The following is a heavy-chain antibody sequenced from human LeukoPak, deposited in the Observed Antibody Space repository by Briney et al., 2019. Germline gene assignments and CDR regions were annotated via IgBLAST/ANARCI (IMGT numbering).Heavy chain of an antibody. J-gene: IGHJ4*02. D-gene: IGHD5-12*01. CDR2: IRYDGSNE. Sequence: GGSLRLSCSVSGFTFVDYAMNWVRQAPGKGLEWVSFIRYDGSNEYYADSVRGRFTISRDNAKNSLYLQMDSLRVEDTAVYYCVRDAPPRYSGSDVLYWGQGTLVTVSS. CDR1: GFTFVDYA. CDR3: VRDAPPRYSGSDVLY. V-gene: IGHV3-30*02.